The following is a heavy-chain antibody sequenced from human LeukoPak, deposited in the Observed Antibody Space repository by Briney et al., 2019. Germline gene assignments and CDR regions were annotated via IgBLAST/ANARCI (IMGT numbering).Heavy chain of an antibody. CDR1: GYTFTGYY. D-gene: IGHD3-16*01. V-gene: IGHV1-2*06. J-gene: IGHJ3*02. CDR2: INPNSGGT. CDR3: AVSWGPLDAFDI. Sequence: ASVKVSCKASGYTFTGYYMHWVRQAPGQGLEWMGRINPNSGGTNYAQKFQGRVTMTRDTSISTAYMELSRLRSDDTAVYYCAVSWGPLDAFDIWGQGTMVTVSS.